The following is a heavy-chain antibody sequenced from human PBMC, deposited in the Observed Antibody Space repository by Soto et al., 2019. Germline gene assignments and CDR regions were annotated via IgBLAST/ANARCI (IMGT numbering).Heavy chain of an antibody. CDR3: ARGFVGYCSGGSCYRSYYYYGMDV. J-gene: IGHJ6*02. D-gene: IGHD2-15*01. Sequence: PGESLKISCKGSGYSFTSYWIGWVRQMPGKGLEWMGIIYPGDSDTRYSPSFQGQVTISADKSISTAYLQWSSLKASDTAMYYCARGFVGYCSGGSCYRSYYYYGMDVWGQGTTVTVSS. CDR1: GYSFTSYW. CDR2: IYPGDSDT. V-gene: IGHV5-51*01.